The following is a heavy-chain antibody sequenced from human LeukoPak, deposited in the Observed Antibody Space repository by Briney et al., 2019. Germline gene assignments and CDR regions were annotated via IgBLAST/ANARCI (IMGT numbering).Heavy chain of an antibody. V-gene: IGHV4-31*03. CDR2: IYYSGST. D-gene: IGHD2-15*01. Sequence: SQTLSLTCTVSGGSISSGGYYWSWIRQHPGKGLEWIGYIYYSGSTYYNPSLKSRVTISVDTSKNQFSLKLSSVTAADTAVYYCARHCSGGSCRPFDPWGQGTLVTVSS. J-gene: IGHJ5*02. CDR1: GGSISSGGYY. CDR3: ARHCSGGSCRPFDP.